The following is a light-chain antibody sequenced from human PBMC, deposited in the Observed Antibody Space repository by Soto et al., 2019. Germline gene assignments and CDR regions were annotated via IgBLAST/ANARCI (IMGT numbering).Light chain of an antibody. CDR1: SGHSSYA. Sequence: QLVLTQSPSASASLGASVKLTCTLSSGHSSYATAWHQQQPEKGPRYLMKLNSDGSHSKGDGIPDRFSGSSSGAERYLTISSLQSEDEADYYCQTWGTGPFVFGTGTKLTVL. V-gene: IGLV4-69*01. CDR3: QTWGTGPFV. J-gene: IGLJ1*01. CDR2: LNSDGSH.